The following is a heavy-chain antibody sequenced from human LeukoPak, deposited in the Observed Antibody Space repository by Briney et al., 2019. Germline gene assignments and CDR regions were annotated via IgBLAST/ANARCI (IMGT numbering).Heavy chain of an antibody. V-gene: IGHV3-48*02. CDR2: ISSSSAI. J-gene: IGHJ3*02. Sequence: GGSLRLSCAASGFIFSSYSINWVRQAPGKGLEWLSYISSSSAINYADSVKGRFTISRDNAKNSLYLQMNSLRDEDTAVYYCARDNWGFDIWGQGTMVTVSS. D-gene: IGHD7-27*01. CDR1: GFIFSSYS. CDR3: ARDNWGFDI.